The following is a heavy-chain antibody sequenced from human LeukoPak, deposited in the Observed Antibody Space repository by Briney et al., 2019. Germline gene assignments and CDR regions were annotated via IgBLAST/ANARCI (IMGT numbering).Heavy chain of an antibody. Sequence: GGSLRLSCAASGFTFSNAWMSWVRQATGKGLEWAGRIKSKTDGGTTDYAAPVKGRFTISRDDSKNTLYLQMNSLKTEDTAVYYCTTVSTYYYDSSGFFDHWGQGTLVTVSS. V-gene: IGHV3-15*01. CDR1: GFTFSNAW. CDR3: TTVSTYYYDSSGFFDH. J-gene: IGHJ4*02. CDR2: IKSKTDGGTT. D-gene: IGHD3-22*01.